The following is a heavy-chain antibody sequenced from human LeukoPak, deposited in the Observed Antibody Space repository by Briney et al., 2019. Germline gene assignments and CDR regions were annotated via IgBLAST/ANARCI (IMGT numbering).Heavy chain of an antibody. V-gene: IGHV1-24*01. D-gene: IGHD3-22*01. CDR1: GYTLTELS. CDR3: ATAYYYDSSGYYPLGY. Sequence: ASVKVSCKVSGYTLTELSMHWVRQAPGKGLERMGGFDPEDGETIYAQKFQGRVTMTEDTSTDTAYMELSSLRSEDTAVYYCATAYYYDSSGYYPLGYWGQGTLVTVSS. CDR2: FDPEDGET. J-gene: IGHJ4*02.